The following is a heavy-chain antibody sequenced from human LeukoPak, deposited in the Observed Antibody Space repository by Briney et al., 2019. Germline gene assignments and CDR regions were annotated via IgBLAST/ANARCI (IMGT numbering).Heavy chain of an antibody. J-gene: IGHJ5*02. V-gene: IGHV1-8*01. Sequence: ASVKVSCKASGYTFTSYDINWVRQATGQGLEWMGWMNPNSGNTGYAQKFQGRVAMTRNTSISTAYMELSSLRSEDTAVYYCARTLGYCSGGSCYSWFDPWGQGTLVTVSS. CDR1: GYTFTSYD. CDR2: MNPNSGNT. CDR3: ARTLGYCSGGSCYSWFDP. D-gene: IGHD2-15*01.